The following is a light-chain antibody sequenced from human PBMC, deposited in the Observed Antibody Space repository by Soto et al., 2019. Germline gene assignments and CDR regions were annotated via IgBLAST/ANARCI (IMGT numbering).Light chain of an antibody. Sequence: EAVLTQSPATLSLSPGERATLSCRASQSVSSYLAWYQQKPGQAPRLLIYDASNRATGIPARFSGSGSGTDFTLTISSLEPEDFAVYYCQQRSKWPITCGQGTRLE. CDR2: DAS. V-gene: IGKV3-11*01. CDR1: QSVSSY. CDR3: QQRSKWPIT. J-gene: IGKJ5*01.